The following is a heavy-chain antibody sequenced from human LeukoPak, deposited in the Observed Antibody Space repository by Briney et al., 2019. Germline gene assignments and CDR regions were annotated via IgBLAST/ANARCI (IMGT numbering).Heavy chain of an antibody. CDR1: GYTFATYS. Sequence: GDPLKISCKASGYTFATYSIGWVRQMHGKGLEWTGIISPDDSRITYSPSFQGQVTISADKSIRTAYLQWNSLKGSDTAIYYCVRHLSDITSCPNYWGPGTLITVAS. V-gene: IGHV5-51*01. D-gene: IGHD2-2*01. CDR2: ISPDDSRI. CDR3: VRHLSDITSCPNY. J-gene: IGHJ4*02.